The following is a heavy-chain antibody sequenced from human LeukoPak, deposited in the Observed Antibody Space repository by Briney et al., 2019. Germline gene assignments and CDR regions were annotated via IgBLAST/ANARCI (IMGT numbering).Heavy chain of an antibody. Sequence: ASVKVSCKASGYTFTSYGISWVRQAPGQGLEWMGWISAYNGNTNYAQKLQGRVTMTTDTSTSTAYMELSSLRSEDTAVYYCARDTAARLRQPGYYFDYWGQGTLVTVSS. J-gene: IGHJ4*02. CDR1: GYTFTSYG. CDR3: ARDTAARLRQPGYYFDY. CDR2: ISAYNGNT. D-gene: IGHD6-6*01. V-gene: IGHV1-18*01.